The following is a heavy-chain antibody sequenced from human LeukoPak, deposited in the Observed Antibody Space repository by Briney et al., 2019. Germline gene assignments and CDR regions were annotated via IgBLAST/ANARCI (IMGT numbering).Heavy chain of an antibody. Sequence: GGSLRLSCAASGFTFSKYLMLWVRQAPGKGLESVSRINTDGTVTTYADAVKGRFTVSRDNADNTMFLQMNSVRDEDTAVYYCATKQWLAPPPDSWGQGTPVTVSS. D-gene: IGHD6-19*01. CDR3: ATKQWLAPPPDS. CDR1: GFTFSKYL. V-gene: IGHV3-74*01. CDR2: INTDGTVT. J-gene: IGHJ4*02.